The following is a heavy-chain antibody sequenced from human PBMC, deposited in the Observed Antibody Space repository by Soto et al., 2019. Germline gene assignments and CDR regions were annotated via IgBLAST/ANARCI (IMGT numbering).Heavy chain of an antibody. Sequence: SETLSLTCTVSSASISSADYYWSWIRQHPGKGLEWIAYIYYSGSTSYNPSLKSRVIISMDTSRDQFSLTLTSVTAADTAVYYCARARSRCGAACFDNWGQGTLVTVSS. J-gene: IGHJ4*02. CDR1: SASISSADYY. CDR3: ARARSRCGAACFDN. CDR2: IYYSGST. V-gene: IGHV4-31*03. D-gene: IGHD2-21*02.